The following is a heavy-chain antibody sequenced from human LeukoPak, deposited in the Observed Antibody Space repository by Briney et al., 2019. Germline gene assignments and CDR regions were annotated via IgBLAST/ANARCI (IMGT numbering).Heavy chain of an antibody. CDR3: ARDLHNYGQTIFDY. V-gene: IGHV1-2*02. Sequence: ASVKVSCKASGYTLTGYYMHWVRQAPGQGLEWMGWINPNSGGTNYAQKFQGRVTMTRDTSISTAYMELSRLRSDDTAVYYCARDLHNYGQTIFDYWGQGTLVTVSS. CDR1: GYTLTGYY. CDR2: INPNSGGT. J-gene: IGHJ4*02. D-gene: IGHD5-18*01.